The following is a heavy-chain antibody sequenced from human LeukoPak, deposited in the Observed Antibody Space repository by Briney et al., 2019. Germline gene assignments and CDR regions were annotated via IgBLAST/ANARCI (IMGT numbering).Heavy chain of an antibody. CDR3: ARAPYSSGWYAGWFDP. Sequence: PGGSLRLSCAASGFTFSSYSMNWVRQAPGKGLEWVSFISSSSSYIYYAGSVKGRFTISRDNAKNSLYLQMNSLRAEDTAVYYCARAPYSSGWYAGWFDPWGQGTLVTVSS. V-gene: IGHV3-21*01. CDR2: ISSSSSYI. D-gene: IGHD6-19*01. J-gene: IGHJ5*02. CDR1: GFTFSSYS.